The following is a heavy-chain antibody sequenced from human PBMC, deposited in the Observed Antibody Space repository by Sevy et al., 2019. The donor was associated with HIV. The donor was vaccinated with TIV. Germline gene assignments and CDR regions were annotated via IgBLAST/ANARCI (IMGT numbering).Heavy chain of an antibody. CDR1: GFTFSSYA. CDR2: ISYDGSNK. Sequence: GGYLRLSCAASGFTFSSYAMHWVRQAPGKGLEWVAVISYDGSNKYYADSVKGRFTISRDNSKNTLYLQMNSLRAEDTAVYYCARADYYDSSAHYWGQGTLVTVSS. D-gene: IGHD3-22*01. CDR3: ARADYYDSSAHY. V-gene: IGHV3-30*04. J-gene: IGHJ4*02.